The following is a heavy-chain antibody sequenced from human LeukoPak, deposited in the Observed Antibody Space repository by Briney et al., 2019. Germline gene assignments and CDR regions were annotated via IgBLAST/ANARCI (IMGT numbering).Heavy chain of an antibody. V-gene: IGHV5-51*01. D-gene: IGHD6-13*01. Sequence: GESLKISCKGSGYSFTSYWIGWVRQMPGKGLEWMGIIYPGDSDTRYSPSFQGQVTISADKSISTAYLQWSSLKASDTAMYYCARQYAGPYYYYYMDVWGKGTTVTVSS. CDR3: ARQYAGPYYYYYMDV. J-gene: IGHJ6*03. CDR1: GYSFTSYW. CDR2: IYPGDSDT.